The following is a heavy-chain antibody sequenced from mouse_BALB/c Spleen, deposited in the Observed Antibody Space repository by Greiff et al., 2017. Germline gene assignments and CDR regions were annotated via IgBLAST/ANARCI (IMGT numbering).Heavy chain of an antibody. V-gene: IGHV2-9*02. CDR3: ARDRYGNSWFAY. CDR1: GFSLTSYG. J-gene: IGHJ3*01. D-gene: IGHD2-10*02. Sequence: VQVVESGPGLVAPSQSLSITCTVSGFSLTSYGVHWVRQPPGKGLEWLGVIWAGGSTNYNSALMSRLSISKDNSKSQVFLKMNSLQTDDTAMYYCARDRYGNSWFAYWGQGTLVTVSA. CDR2: IWAGGST.